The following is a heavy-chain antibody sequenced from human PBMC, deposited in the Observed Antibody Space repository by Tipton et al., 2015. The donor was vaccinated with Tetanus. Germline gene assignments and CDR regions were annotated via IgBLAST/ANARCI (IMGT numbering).Heavy chain of an antibody. CDR2: SIPLLGTA. J-gene: IGHJ4*02. V-gene: IGHV1-69*09. CDR1: GGTFNTYG. CDR3: ARDSQSSFDR. Sequence: QPVQSGAEVKKPGSSVKVSCKTSGGTFNTYGINWVRQAPGQRLEWMGRSIPLLGTANNAQKFQGRLTITADKSTTTVYMELSSLTSEDTAVYYCARDSQSSFDRWGQGTLVTVSS.